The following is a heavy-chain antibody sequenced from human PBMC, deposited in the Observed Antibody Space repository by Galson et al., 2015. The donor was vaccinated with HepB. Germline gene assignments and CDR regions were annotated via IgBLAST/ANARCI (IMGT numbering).Heavy chain of an antibody. CDR2: IKHDGSEI. V-gene: IGHV3-7*01. J-gene: IGHJ4*02. CDR3: VRNLEHDGSTYRPLDY. D-gene: IGHD3-22*01. CDR1: GFTFSSYC. Sequence: SLRLSCAASGFTFSSYCMSWVRQAPGKGLEWVANIKHDGSEIFYVDSVKGRFTISRDNAKDSLYLQMNSLRADDTAVYYCVRNLEHDGSTYRPLDYWGQGTLVTVSS.